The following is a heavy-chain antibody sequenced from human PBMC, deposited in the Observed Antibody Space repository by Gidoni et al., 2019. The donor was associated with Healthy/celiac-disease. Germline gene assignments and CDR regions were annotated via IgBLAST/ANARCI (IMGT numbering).Heavy chain of an antibody. D-gene: IGHD3-3*01. CDR3: AKLTYYDFWSGYYGIDY. V-gene: IGHV3-23*01. J-gene: IGHJ4*02. CDR2: ISGSGGST. Sequence: EVQLLESGGGLVQPGGSLRLSCAASGFTFSSYAMGWVRQAPGKGLGWVSAISGSGGSTYYADSVKGRFTISRDNSKNTLYLQMNSLRAEDTAVYYCAKLTYYDFWSGYYGIDYWGQGTLVTVSS. CDR1: GFTFSSYA.